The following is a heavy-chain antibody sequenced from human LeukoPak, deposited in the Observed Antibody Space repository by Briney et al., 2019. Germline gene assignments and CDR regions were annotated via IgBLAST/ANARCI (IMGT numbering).Heavy chain of an antibody. J-gene: IGHJ4*02. CDR1: GGSISSFY. V-gene: IGHV4-4*07. Sequence: SETLSLTCTVSGGSISSFYWSWIRQPAGKGLEWIGRIYTSGSTNYNPSLKSRVTISVDTSKNQFSLKLSSVTAADTAVYYCASTTHCSSTSCYGPGVDYWGQGTLVTVSS. CDR3: ASTTHCSSTSCYGPGVDY. CDR2: IYTSGST. D-gene: IGHD2-2*01.